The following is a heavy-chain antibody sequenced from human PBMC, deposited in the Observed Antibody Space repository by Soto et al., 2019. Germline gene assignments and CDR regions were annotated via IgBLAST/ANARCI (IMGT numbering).Heavy chain of an antibody. D-gene: IGHD1-26*01. J-gene: IGHJ3*01. Sequence: EVQLVESGGGLVQPGGSLRLSCAATGFIFSSYWMSWVRQAPGKGLEWVANIKQDGSEKYYVDSAKGRFTISRDNAKSSLHLQMSSLRAEDTAVYYCASGFNSSLDFCGQGRMVTVSS. CDR2: IKQDGSEK. CDR3: ASGFNSSLDF. CDR1: GFIFSSYW. V-gene: IGHV3-7*01.